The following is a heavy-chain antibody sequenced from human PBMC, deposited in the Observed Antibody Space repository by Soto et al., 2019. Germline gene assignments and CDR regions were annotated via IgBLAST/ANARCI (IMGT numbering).Heavy chain of an antibody. CDR2: INAGNGNT. CDR3: ASSITIFGVAITQFYY. Sequence: GASVKVSCKASGYTFTSYAMHWVRQAPGQRLEWMGWINAGNGNTKYSQKFQGRVTITRDTSASTAYMELSSLRSEDTAVYYCASSITIFGVAITQFYYWGQGTLVTVSS. D-gene: IGHD3-3*01. V-gene: IGHV1-3*01. CDR1: GYTFTSYA. J-gene: IGHJ4*02.